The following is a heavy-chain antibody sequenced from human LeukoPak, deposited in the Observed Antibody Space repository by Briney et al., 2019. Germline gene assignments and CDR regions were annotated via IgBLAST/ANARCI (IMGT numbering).Heavy chain of an antibody. J-gene: IGHJ4*02. V-gene: IGHV1-69*04. CDR2: IIPILGIA. CDR1: GGTFSSYA. CDR3: ARVVAGVFDY. Sequence: SVKVSCKASGGTFSSYAISWVRQAPGQGLEWMGRIIPILGIANYAQKFQGRVTMTTDTSTSTAYMELRSLRSDDTAVYYCARVVAGVFDYWGQGTLVTVSS. D-gene: IGHD6-19*01.